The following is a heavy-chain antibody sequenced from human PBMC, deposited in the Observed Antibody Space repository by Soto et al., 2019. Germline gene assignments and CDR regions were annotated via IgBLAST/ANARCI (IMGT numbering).Heavy chain of an antibody. D-gene: IGHD2-2*01. CDR3: AREPGHICSSGSCTRYYYGIDV. Sequence: SETLSLTCTVSGGSISSGDYYWGWIRQPPGKGLEWIGYIYYSGSTYYNPSLKSRVTISVDTSKNQFSLKLSSVTAADTAVYYCAREPGHICSSGSCTRYYYGIDVWGQGTTVTVYS. V-gene: IGHV4-30-4*01. CDR1: GGSISSGDYY. CDR2: IYYSGST. J-gene: IGHJ6*02.